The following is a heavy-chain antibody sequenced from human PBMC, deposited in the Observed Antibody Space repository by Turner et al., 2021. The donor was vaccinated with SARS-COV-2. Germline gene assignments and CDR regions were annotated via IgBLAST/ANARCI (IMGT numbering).Heavy chain of an antibody. Sequence: QVQLQQWGAGLLKPSETLSLTCGVYGGSFRGYYWSWIRQPPGKGLELIGEINHSGSTNYNPSLKGLVTISVDTSKNQFSLKLSSVTAADTAVYYCARGYYNAAYSSGWYVYNAEYFQQWGQGTLVTVSS. D-gene: IGHD6-19*01. J-gene: IGHJ1*01. CDR2: INHSGST. CDR3: ARGYYNAAYSSGWYVYNAEYFQQ. CDR1: GGSFRGYY. V-gene: IGHV4-34*01.